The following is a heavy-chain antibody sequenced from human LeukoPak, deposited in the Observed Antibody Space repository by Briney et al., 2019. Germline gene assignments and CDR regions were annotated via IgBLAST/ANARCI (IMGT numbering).Heavy chain of an antibody. Sequence: SETLSLTCAVYGGSFSGYYWSWIRQPPGKGLEWIGYIYYSGSTNYNPSLKSRVTISVDTSKNQFSLKLSSVTAADTAVYYCARARNVVVPATFYFDYWGQGTLVTVSS. CDR3: ARARNVVVPATFYFDY. CDR2: IYYSGST. J-gene: IGHJ4*02. D-gene: IGHD2-2*01. CDR1: GGSFSGYY. V-gene: IGHV4-59*01.